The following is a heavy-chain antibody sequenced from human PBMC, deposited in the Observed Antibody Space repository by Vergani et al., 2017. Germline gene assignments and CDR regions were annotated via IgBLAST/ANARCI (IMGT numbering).Heavy chain of an antibody. CDR3: AGCAYGSGSYLDAFDI. CDR2: IIPIFGTA. J-gene: IGHJ3*02. Sequence: QVQLAQSGAEVKKPGSSVKVSCKASGGTFSSCAISWVRQAPGQGLEWMGGIIPIFGTANYAQKFQGRVTITADESTSTAYMELSSLRSEDTAVYYCAGCAYGSGSYLDAFDIWGQGTMVTVSS. CDR1: GGTFSSCA. D-gene: IGHD3-10*01. V-gene: IGHV1-69*12.